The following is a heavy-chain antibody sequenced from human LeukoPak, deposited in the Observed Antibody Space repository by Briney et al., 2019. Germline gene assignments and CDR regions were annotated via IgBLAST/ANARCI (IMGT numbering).Heavy chain of an antibody. CDR2: IASDGNYK. D-gene: IGHD6-6*01. V-gene: IGHV3-30*02. Sequence: PGGSLRLSCAAAGFTFSHYGMHWVRQAPGKGLEWVAYIASDGNYKDYADSVKGRFTISRDNSRNTMYLQMNSLRAEDTAVYYCARDEDSWFNYWGQGTLVTVSS. J-gene: IGHJ4*02. CDR3: ARDEDSWFNY. CDR1: GFTFSHYG.